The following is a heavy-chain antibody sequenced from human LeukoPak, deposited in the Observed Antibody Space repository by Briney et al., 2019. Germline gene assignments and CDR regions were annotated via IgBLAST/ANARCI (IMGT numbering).Heavy chain of an antibody. D-gene: IGHD6-19*01. CDR2: ISAYNGNT. J-gene: IGHJ6*03. V-gene: IGHV1-18*01. CDR3: ARDIAVAGIPDYMDV. CDR1: GYALTGYG. Sequence: ASVKVSCKASGYALTGYGISWVRQAPGQGLEWMGWISAYNGNTNYAQKLQGRVTMTTDTSTSTAYMELRSLRSDDTAVYYCARDIAVAGIPDYMDVWGKGTTVTISS.